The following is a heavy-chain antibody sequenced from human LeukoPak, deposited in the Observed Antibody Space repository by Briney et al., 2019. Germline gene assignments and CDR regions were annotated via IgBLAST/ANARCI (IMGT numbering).Heavy chain of an antibody. V-gene: IGHV3-23*01. J-gene: IGHJ6*03. CDR3: AKERAIRYFDWLANNYYYYYYVDV. D-gene: IGHD3-9*01. Sequence: LSGGSLRLSCAASGFTFSNYAMRWVRQAPGKGLEWVSGISGSGDSTYYADSVKGRFTISRDNSKNTLYLQMNSLRAEDTAVYYCAKERAIRYFDWLANNYYYYYYVDVWGKGTTVTISS. CDR2: ISGSGDST. CDR1: GFTFSNYA.